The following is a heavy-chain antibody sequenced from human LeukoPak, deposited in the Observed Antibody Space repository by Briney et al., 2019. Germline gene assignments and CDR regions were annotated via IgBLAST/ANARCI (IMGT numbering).Heavy chain of an antibody. J-gene: IGHJ5*02. V-gene: IGHV4-39*07. D-gene: IGHD1-26*01. CDR2: IYLSGST. Sequence: SGTLSLTCTVSGGSISSTSYYWGWIRQPPGKGLEWIASIYLSGSTNCNPSLKSRVTISVDTSKNQFSLKLSSVTAADTAVYYCAREDDSGNINNDWFDPWGQGTLVTVSS. CDR3: AREDDSGNINNDWFDP. CDR1: GGSISSTSYY.